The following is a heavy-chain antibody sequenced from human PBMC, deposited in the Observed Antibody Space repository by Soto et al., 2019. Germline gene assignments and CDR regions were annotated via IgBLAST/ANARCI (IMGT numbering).Heavy chain of an antibody. Sequence: NPSPPCPVSCDSITRDKYYLGWIPQPPGKGLETIANIYYDGNTYYNPSLESRVTISVDTSKNQFSLRLTSVTAADTAVYYCAKSSIEPRLFMYPFDSWGLGTLVTVPQ. J-gene: IGHJ4*02. CDR3: AKSSIEPRLFMYPFDS. CDR2: IYYDGNT. V-gene: IGHV4-39*05. CDR1: CDSITRDKYY. D-gene: IGHD6-6*01.